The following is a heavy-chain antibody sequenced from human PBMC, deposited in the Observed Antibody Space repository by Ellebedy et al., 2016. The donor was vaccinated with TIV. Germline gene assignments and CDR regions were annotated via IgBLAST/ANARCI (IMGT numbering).Heavy chain of an antibody. Sequence: GESLKISXAASGFTFFNYWMHWVRQAPGKGLEWVAVMSQDGSEKYYVDSVKGRFTISRDNAKNSLFLQMNSLRTEDTAVYYCVRDGSGWDLDYWGQGTQVTVSS. J-gene: IGHJ4*02. CDR3: VRDGSGWDLDY. V-gene: IGHV3-7*01. CDR2: MSQDGSEK. D-gene: IGHD6-19*01. CDR1: GFTFFNYW.